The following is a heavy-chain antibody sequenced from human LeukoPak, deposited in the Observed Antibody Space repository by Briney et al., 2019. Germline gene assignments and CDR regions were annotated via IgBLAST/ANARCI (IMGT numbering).Heavy chain of an antibody. D-gene: IGHD3-22*01. J-gene: IGHJ4*02. CDR1: GYTFTSYD. CDR2: MNPNSGNT. CDR3: ARVAPDYDSSGYYFDY. Sequence: ASVKVSCKASGYTFTSYDINWVRQATGQGLEWMGWMNPNSGNTGYAQKFQGRVTITRNTSISTAYMELSSLRSEDTAVYYCARVAPDYDSSGYYFDYWGQGTLVTVSS. V-gene: IGHV1-8*01.